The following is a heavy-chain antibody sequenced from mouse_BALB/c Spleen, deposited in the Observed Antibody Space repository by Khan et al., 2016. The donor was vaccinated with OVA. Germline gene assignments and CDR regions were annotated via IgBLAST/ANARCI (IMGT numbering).Heavy chain of an antibody. CDR1: GFDFSRYW. CDR3: ASPRDYGPFVY. V-gene: IGHV4-1*02. CDR2: INPDSSMI. D-gene: IGHD2-4*01. Sequence: VQLKESGGGLVQPGGSLKLSCAASGFDFSRYWMSWVRQAPGKGLEWIGEINPDSSMINYTPSLKDKFIISRDNAKNTLYLQMSKVRSEDTALYYCASPRDYGPFVYWGQGTLVTVSA. J-gene: IGHJ3*01.